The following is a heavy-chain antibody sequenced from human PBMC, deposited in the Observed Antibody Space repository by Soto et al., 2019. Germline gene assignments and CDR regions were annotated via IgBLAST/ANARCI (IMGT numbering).Heavy chain of an antibody. CDR3: AKGISPAGHGSGVDY. CDR1: GFTFSSYA. D-gene: IGHD6-25*01. CDR2: ISGSGGST. J-gene: IGHJ4*02. Sequence: GGSLRLSCAASGFTFSSYAMSWVRQAPGKGLEWVSAISGSGGSTYYADSVKGRFTISRDNSKNTLYLQMNSLRAEDTAVYYCAKGISPAGHGSGVDYWGQGTLVTVSS. V-gene: IGHV3-23*01.